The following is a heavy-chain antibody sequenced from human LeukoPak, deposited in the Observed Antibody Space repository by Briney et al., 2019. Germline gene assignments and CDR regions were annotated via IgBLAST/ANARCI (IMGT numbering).Heavy chain of an antibody. Sequence: ASVKVSCKASGYTFIGYYMHWVRQAPGQGLEWMGWINPDSGGTNYAQKFQGRVTMTRDTSMSTAYMDLSRLTSDDTAVYYCARDPRQVGTALFEYWAQGTLVTVSS. CDR1: GYTFIGYY. V-gene: IGHV1-2*02. CDR2: INPDSGGT. CDR3: ARDPRQVGTALFEY. J-gene: IGHJ4*02. D-gene: IGHD4-23*01.